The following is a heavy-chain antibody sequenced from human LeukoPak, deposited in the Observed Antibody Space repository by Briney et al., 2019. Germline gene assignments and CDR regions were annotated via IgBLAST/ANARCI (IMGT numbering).Heavy chain of an antibody. CDR3: AKQLLIWYYFDY. CDR2: ISGSGGST. V-gene: IGHV3-23*01. Sequence: GGSLRLSCAASGFTFSSYAMSWVRQAPGKGLEWVSAISGSGGSTYYADSVKGRFTISRDNSKNTLYLQMNSLRAEDTAVYYRAKQLLIWYYFDYWGQGTLVTVSS. D-gene: IGHD2-2*01. J-gene: IGHJ4*02. CDR1: GFTFSSYA.